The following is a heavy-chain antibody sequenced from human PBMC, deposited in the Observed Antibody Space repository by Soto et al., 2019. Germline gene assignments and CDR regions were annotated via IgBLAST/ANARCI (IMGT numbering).Heavy chain of an antibody. CDR3: ARHVSSSGVYYFDY. CDR1: GDSISSGDYY. V-gene: IGHV4-39*01. D-gene: IGHD2-15*01. Sequence: PSETLSLTCTVSGDSISSGDYYWSWIRQPPGKGLEWIGSIYYSGSTYYNPSLKSRVTISVDTSKNQFSLKLSSVTAADTAVYYCARHVSSSGVYYFDYWGQGTLVTVSS. J-gene: IGHJ4*02. CDR2: IYYSGST.